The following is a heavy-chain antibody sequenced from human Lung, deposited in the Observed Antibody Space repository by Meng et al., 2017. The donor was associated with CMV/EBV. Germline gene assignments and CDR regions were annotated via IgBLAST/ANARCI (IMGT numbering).Heavy chain of an antibody. Sequence: SIGRDGYSWSWTRPPPGKGLEWIGSIYDSGRTYYNPSLKSRLTISVDTSKTQLSLKLSSVTAADTAIYYCARGVPAATPYYKYFDYWGPGTLVTVSS. D-gene: IGHD2-15*01. CDR2: IYDSGRT. V-gene: IGHV4-30-4*01. CDR3: ARGVPAATPYYKYFDY. CDR1: SIGRDGYS. J-gene: IGHJ4*02.